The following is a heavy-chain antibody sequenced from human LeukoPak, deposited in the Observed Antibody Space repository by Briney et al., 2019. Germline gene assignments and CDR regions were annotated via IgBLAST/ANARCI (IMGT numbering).Heavy chain of an antibody. CDR2: TNHSGST. CDR1: GGSFSGYY. D-gene: IGHD2-8*01. CDR3: ARGGTNNYYYYYGMDV. Sequence: SETLSLTCAVYGGSFSGYYWSWIRQPPGKGLEWIGETNHSGSTNYNPSLKSRVTISVDTSKNQFSLKLSSVTAADTAVYYCARGGTNNYYYYYGMDVWGQGTTVTVSS. J-gene: IGHJ6*02. V-gene: IGHV4-34*01.